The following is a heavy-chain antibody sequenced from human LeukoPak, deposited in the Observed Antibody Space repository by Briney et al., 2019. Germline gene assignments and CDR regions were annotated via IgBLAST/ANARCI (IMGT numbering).Heavy chain of an antibody. Sequence: SETLSLTCTVSGGSISPYYWSWIRQPPGKGLEWIGEINHRGSTNYNPSLKSRVTISVDTSMNSFSLELSSVTAADTAVYYCARVGYCGGDCYPIDYWGQGTLTTISS. V-gene: IGHV4-34*01. CDR3: ARVGYCGGDCYPIDY. D-gene: IGHD2-21*02. CDR2: INHRGST. CDR1: GGSISPYY. J-gene: IGHJ4*02.